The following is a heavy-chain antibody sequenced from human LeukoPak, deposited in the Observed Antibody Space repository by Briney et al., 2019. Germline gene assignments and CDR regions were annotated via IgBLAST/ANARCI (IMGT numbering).Heavy chain of an antibody. CDR3: ARAGSSPTNCFDY. D-gene: IGHD1-26*01. V-gene: IGHV4-31*03. CDR1: GGSISSGGYY. J-gene: IGHJ4*02. CDR2: IYYSGST. Sequence: PSQTLSLTCTVSGGSISSGGYYWSWIRQHPGKGLEWIGYIYYSGSTYYNPSLKSRVTISVDTSKNQFSLKLSSVTAADTAVYYCARAGSSPTNCFDYWGQGTLVTVSS.